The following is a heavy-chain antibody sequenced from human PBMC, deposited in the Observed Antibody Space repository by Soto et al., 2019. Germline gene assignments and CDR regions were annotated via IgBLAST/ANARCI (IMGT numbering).Heavy chain of an antibody. CDR2: INHSGST. J-gene: IGHJ4*02. V-gene: IGHV4-34*01. D-gene: IGHD2-8*02. CDR1: GGSFSGYY. CDR3: ARDKNTDLFEY. Sequence: PSETLSLTCAVYGGSFSGYYWTWIRQPPGAGLEWIGEINHSGSTNYNPYLKSRVTISVDTSKNQFSLKLTSVTAADTAVYYCARDKNTDLFEYWGRGILVPV.